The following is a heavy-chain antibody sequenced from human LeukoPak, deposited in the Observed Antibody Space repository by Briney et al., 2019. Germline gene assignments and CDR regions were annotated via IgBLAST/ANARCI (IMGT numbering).Heavy chain of an antibody. Sequence: GGSLRLSCAPSGFTFSSYWMSWVRQAPGKGLEWVANIKQDGSEKYYVDSVKGRFTISRDNAKNSLYLQMNSLRAEDAAVYYCARSQRGAFDIWGQGTMVTVSS. J-gene: IGHJ3*02. CDR1: GFTFSSYW. CDR2: IKQDGSEK. V-gene: IGHV3-7*01. CDR3: ARSQRGAFDI.